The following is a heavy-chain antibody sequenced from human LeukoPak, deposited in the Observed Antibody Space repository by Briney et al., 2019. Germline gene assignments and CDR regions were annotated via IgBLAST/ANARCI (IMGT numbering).Heavy chain of an antibody. V-gene: IGHV1-2*02. D-gene: IGHD1-26*01. CDR2: INPKNGAT. CDR3: ARSYYSGSYVDAFDI. J-gene: IGHJ3*02. Sequence: GASVKVSCKASGYTFIGHYIHWVRQAPGQGLEWMGWINPKNGATKSPQKFQGRVTMTRDTSINTGHMDLRSLTSDDTAVYYCARSYYSGSYVDAFDIWGQGTMVTVSS. CDR1: GYTFIGHY.